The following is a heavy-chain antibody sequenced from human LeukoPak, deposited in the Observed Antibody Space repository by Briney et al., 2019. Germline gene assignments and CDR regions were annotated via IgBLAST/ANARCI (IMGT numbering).Heavy chain of an antibody. D-gene: IGHD5-12*01. CDR1: GFTFSSYA. CDR3: AKVTGVEMATIKTYYFDY. V-gene: IGHV3-23*01. Sequence: GGSLRLSCAASGFTFSSYAMSWVRQAPGKGLEWVSAISGSGGSTYYADSVKGRFTISRDNPKNTLYLQMNSLRAEDTAVYYCAKVTGVEMATIKTYYFDYWGQGTLVTVSS. J-gene: IGHJ4*02. CDR2: ISGSGGST.